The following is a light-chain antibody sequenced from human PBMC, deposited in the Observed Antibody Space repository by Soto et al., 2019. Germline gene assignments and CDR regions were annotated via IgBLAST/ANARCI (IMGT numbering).Light chain of an antibody. CDR1: QSLVYSDGNAY. CDR2: QVS. V-gene: IGKV2-30*01. J-gene: IGKJ1*01. CDR3: MQGTHWPPT. Sequence: DVMMTQSPLSLSVTLGQPASISCWSSQSLVYSDGNAYLNWFHQRPGQSPRRLIYQVSNRDSGVXDXXSGGGSGTDFTLKISRVEAEDVGIYYCMQGTHWPPTFGRGTKVEIK.